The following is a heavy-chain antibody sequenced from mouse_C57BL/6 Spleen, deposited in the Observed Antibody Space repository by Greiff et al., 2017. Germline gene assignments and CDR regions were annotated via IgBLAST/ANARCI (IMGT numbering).Heavy chain of an antibody. D-gene: IGHD4-1*01. CDR3: AGTGMYYFDY. CDR1: GYAFRSSW. CDR2: IYPGDGDT. Sequence: QVQLLQSGPELVKPGASVKISCKASGYAFRSSWMNWVKQRPGKGLGWIGRIYPGDGDTNYNGKFKGKATLTADKSSSTAYMQLSSLTSEDSAVDFCAGTGMYYFDYWGQGTTLTVSS. V-gene: IGHV1-82*01. J-gene: IGHJ2*01.